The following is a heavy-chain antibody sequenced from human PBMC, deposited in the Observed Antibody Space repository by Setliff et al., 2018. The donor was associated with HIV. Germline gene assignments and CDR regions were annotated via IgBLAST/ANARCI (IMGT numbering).Heavy chain of an antibody. CDR2: IKTKTQRGTT. V-gene: IGHV3-15*01. Sequence: LRLSCAASGFTFSNSWMTWVRQAPGKGLEWVGRIKTKTQRGTTDYAAPAKGRFIISRDDSKNTLYLQMNSLRSEDTAVYYCVTGVGTSSVNYWGQGTMVTVSS. CDR3: VTGVGTSSVNY. CDR1: GFTFSNSW. D-gene: IGHD3-22*01. J-gene: IGHJ4*02.